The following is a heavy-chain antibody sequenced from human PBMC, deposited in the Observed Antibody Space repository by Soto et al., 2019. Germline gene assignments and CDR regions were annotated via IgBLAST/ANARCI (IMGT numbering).Heavy chain of an antibody. CDR2: IKSKTDGGTT. CDR1: GFTFSNAW. D-gene: IGHD3-16*01. CDR3: AKDLRTVWPEAFDY. Sequence: WGSLRLSCAASGFTFSNAWINWVRQAPGKGLEWVGRIKSKTDGGTTDFAASVKGRFAISRDDSKNMLYLQMNSLRAEDTAVYYCAKDLRTVWPEAFDYWGQGTLVTVSS. J-gene: IGHJ4*02. V-gene: IGHV3-15*07.